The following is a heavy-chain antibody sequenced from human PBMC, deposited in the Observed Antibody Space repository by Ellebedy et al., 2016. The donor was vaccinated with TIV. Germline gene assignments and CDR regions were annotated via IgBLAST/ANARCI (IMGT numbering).Heavy chain of an antibody. Sequence: GESLKISCAASGFTFSSYAMHWVRQAPGKGLEWVAVISYDGSNKYYADSVKGRFTISRDNPKNTLYLQMNSLRVEDTAVYYCAKNNGFWSGYYTPDDRPFDFWGQGTLVTVSS. J-gene: IGHJ4*02. CDR3: AKNNGFWSGYYTPDDRPFDF. V-gene: IGHV3-30-3*02. D-gene: IGHD3-3*01. CDR1: GFTFSSYA. CDR2: ISYDGSNK.